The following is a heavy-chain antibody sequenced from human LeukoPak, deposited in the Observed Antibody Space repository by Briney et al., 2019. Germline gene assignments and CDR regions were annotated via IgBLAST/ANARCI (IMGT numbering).Heavy chain of an antibody. CDR1: GGSISSSSYY. CDR3: ASYSSRWYGMDV. D-gene: IGHD6-19*01. V-gene: IGHV4-39*07. J-gene: IGHJ6*02. CDR2: IYYSGST. Sequence: SETLSLTCTVSGGSISSSSYYWGWIRQPPGKGLEWIGSIYYSGSTYYNPSLKSRVTISVDTSKNQFSLKLSSVTAADTAVYYCASYSSRWYGMDVWGQGTTVTVSS.